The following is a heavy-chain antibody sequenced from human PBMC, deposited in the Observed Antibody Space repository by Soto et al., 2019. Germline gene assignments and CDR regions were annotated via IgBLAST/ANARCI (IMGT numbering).Heavy chain of an antibody. Sequence: GESRRDSWTGSGVMFSSYEIIWFRQAPEKGLEWVSYISSSGSTIYYADSVKGRFTISRDNAKTSLYLQMNSLRADDTAVYYCARHAALLTMIGVVTPGAVDIWGQGTMVTVS. V-gene: IGHV3-48*03. CDR3: ARHAALLTMIGVVTPGAVDI. CDR2: ISSSGSTI. J-gene: IGHJ3*02. D-gene: IGHD3-22*01. CDR1: GVMFSSYE.